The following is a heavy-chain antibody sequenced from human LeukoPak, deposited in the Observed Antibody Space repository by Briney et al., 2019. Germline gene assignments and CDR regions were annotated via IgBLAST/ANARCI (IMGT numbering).Heavy chain of an antibody. CDR2: IQYDGSNE. D-gene: IGHD2-8*01. J-gene: IGHJ6*03. CDR1: GFTFSSYG. CDR3: AKDRCSNGIGCYYYYMDV. Sequence: GGSLRLSCAASGFTFSSYGMHWVRQAPGKVLEWVAYIQYDGSNEQYADSVKGRFSISRDSSKNILYLQMNSLRAEDTAVYYCAKDRCSNGIGCYYYYMDVWGKGTTVTISS. V-gene: IGHV3-30*02.